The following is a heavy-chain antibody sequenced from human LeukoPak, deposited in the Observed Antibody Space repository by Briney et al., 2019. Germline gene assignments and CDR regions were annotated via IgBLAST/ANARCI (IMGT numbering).Heavy chain of an antibody. J-gene: IGHJ3*02. CDR3: ARGGLGTSYWYYAFDI. D-gene: IGHD2-2*01. CDR1: GGSISSGGYY. V-gene: IGHV4-31*03. CDR2: ISYSGST. Sequence: SETLSLTCTVSGGSISSGGYYWNWIRQHPGKGLEWIGCISYSGSTHHNPSLKSRVTISVDTSKNQFSLKLTSVTAADTAVYYCARGGLGTSYWYYAFDIWGQGTMVTVSS.